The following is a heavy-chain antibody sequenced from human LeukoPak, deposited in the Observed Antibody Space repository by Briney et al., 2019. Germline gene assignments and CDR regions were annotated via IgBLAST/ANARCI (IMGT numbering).Heavy chain of an antibody. J-gene: IGHJ3*02. CDR1: GFTFSSYA. CDR3: ASGGDTDALDI. Sequence: GGSLRLSCAASGFTFSSYAMHWVRQAPGKGLEWVAVISYDGSNKYYADSVKGRFTISRDNSKNTLYLQMNSLRAEDTAVYYCASGGDTDALDIWGQGTMVTVSS. D-gene: IGHD2-21*02. V-gene: IGHV3-30-3*01. CDR2: ISYDGSNK.